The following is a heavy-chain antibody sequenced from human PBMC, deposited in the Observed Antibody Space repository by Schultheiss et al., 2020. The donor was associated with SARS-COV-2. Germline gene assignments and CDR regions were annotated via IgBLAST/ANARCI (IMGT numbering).Heavy chain of an antibody. Sequence: GGSLRLSCAASGFTFSSYWMHWVRQAPGKGLVWVSAISGSGGSTYYADSVKGRFTISRDNSKNTLYLQMNSLRAEDTAVYYCAKDPSMVRDEFDYWGQGTLVTVSS. D-gene: IGHD3-10*01. J-gene: IGHJ4*02. V-gene: IGHV3-23*01. CDR2: ISGSGGST. CDR3: AKDPSMVRDEFDY. CDR1: GFTFSSYW.